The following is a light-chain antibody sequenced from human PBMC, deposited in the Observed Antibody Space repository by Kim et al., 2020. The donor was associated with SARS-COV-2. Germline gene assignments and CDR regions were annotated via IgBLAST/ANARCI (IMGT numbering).Light chain of an antibody. CDR3: QQRSNWPWT. J-gene: IGKJ1*01. Sequence: WSPGERASLSCWASQSVGTYLAWYQHKPGQAPRLLIHDVSDRATGIPARFRGSGSGTDFTLTISSLEPEDFAVYYCQQRSNWPWTFGQGTKVDIK. V-gene: IGKV3-11*01. CDR1: QSVGTY. CDR2: DVS.